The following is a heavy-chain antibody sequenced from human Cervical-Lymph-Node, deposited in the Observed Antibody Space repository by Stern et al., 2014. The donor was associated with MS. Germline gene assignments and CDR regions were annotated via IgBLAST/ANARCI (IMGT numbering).Heavy chain of an antibody. J-gene: IGHJ6*02. CDR1: GGSITSYY. D-gene: IGHD3-10*01. CDR3: ARRGQYGSYPLYYYYGMDV. CDR2: VYYSGST. Sequence: QVQLQQWGPGLVKPSETLSLTCTVSGGSITSYYWSWIRQPPGKGLEWIGHVYYSGSTNYNPSLKSRVTISVDTSKNQFSLKLRSVTAADTAVYYCARRGQYGSYPLYYYYGMDVWGQGTTVTVSS. V-gene: IGHV4-59*01.